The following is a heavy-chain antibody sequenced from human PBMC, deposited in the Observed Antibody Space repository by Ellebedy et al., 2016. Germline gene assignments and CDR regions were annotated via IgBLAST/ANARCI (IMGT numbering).Heavy chain of an antibody. CDR3: ARESSGLFDP. J-gene: IGHJ5*02. CDR1: GASMGLFY. V-gene: IGHV4-4*07. Sequence: SETLSLTXTVSGASMGLFYWSWVRQSAAKGLEWLGRIHTNGGTINYNPSLESRVTVSIDRSRKQFSLSLSSMTAADTAVYYCARESSGLFDPWGQGILITVSS. CDR2: IHTNGGTI. D-gene: IGHD3-9*01.